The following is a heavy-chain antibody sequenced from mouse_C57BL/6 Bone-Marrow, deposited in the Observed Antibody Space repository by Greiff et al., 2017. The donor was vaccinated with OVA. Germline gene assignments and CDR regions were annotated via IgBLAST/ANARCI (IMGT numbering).Heavy chain of an antibody. CDR1: GFTFSSYA. CDR2: ISDGGSYT. J-gene: IGHJ3*01. Sequence: EVKVVESGGGLVKPGGSLKLSCAASGFTFSSYAMSWVRQTPEKRLEWVATISDGGSYTYYPDNVKGRFTISRDNAKNNLYLQMSHLKSEDTAMYYCALPRLFAYWGQGTLVTVSA. CDR3: ALPRLFAY. D-gene: IGHD2-10*02. V-gene: IGHV5-4*03.